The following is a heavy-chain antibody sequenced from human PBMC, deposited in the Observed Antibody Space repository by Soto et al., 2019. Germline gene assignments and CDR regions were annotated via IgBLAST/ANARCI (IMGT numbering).Heavy chain of an antibody. D-gene: IGHD3-22*01. J-gene: IGHJ4*02. Sequence: QVKLVQSGTEVKKPGSSMKVSCKASGYSFGTSGISWVRQAPGQGREWMGWISAYNGNTNYEQKLQDRVTMTTDTSTNTAYLELRSLRSDDTAVYYCARAGQYYDRSGYANWGQGTLVTVSS. CDR2: ISAYNGNT. CDR3: ARAGQYYDRSGYAN. V-gene: IGHV1-18*01. CDR1: GYSFGTSG.